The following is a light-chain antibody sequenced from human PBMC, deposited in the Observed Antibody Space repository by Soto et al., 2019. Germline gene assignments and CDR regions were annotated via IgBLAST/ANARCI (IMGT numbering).Light chain of an antibody. CDR1: QSVSSIY. V-gene: IGKV3-20*01. Sequence: EIVLTQSPGTLSLSPGERATLSCRASQSVSSIYLAWYQQKPGQAPRLLIYGASSRATGIPDRFSGSVSGTDFTLTISRLEPEDFAVYYCQQYGSSPTTFGQGTKVEIK. CDR2: GAS. J-gene: IGKJ1*01. CDR3: QQYGSSPTT.